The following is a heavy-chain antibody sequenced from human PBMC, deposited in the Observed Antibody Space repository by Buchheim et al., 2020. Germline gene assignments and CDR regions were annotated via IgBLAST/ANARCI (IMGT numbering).Heavy chain of an antibody. D-gene: IGHD3-22*01. V-gene: IGHV1-69*01. CDR2: IIPIFGTA. J-gene: IGHJ6*02. CDR1: GGTFSSYA. CDR3: ARGISVISLSHYYDSSGYYYYYYGMDV. Sequence: QVQLVQSGAEVKKPGSSVKVSCKASGGTFSSYAISWVRQAPGQGLEWMGGIIPIFGTANYAQKFQGRVTITADESTRTAYMELSSLRSEDTAVYYCARGISVISLSHYYDSSGYYYYYYGMDVWGQGTT.